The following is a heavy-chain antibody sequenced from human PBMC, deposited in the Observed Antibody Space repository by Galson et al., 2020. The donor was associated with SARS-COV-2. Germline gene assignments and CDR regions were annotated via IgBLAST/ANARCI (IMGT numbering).Heavy chain of an antibody. CDR1: GYTFTSYG. CDR3: ARENSSSWPGYYYYYYGMDV. CDR2: ISAYNGNT. V-gene: IGHV1-18*04. D-gene: IGHD6-13*01. Sequence: ASVQVSCKASGYTFTSYGISWVRQAPGQGLEWMGWISAYNGNTNYAQKLQGRVTMTTDTSTSTAYMELRSLRSDDTAVYYCARENSSSWPGYYYYYYGMDVWGQGTTVTVSS. J-gene: IGHJ6*02.